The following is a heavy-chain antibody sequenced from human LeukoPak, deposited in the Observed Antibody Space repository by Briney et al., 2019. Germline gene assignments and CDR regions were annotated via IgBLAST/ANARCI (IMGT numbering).Heavy chain of an antibody. J-gene: IGHJ3*02. CDR2: ISSSSSYI. V-gene: IGHV3-21*01. Sequence: GGSLRLSCAASGFTFSSYSMNWVRQAPGKGLEWVSSISSSSSYIYYADSVKGRFTISRDNAKNSLYLQMNSLRAEDTAVYYCARGSCTNGVCYTVIHAFDIWGQGTMVTVSS. CDR3: ARGSCTNGVCYTVIHAFDI. CDR1: GFTFSSYS. D-gene: IGHD2-8*01.